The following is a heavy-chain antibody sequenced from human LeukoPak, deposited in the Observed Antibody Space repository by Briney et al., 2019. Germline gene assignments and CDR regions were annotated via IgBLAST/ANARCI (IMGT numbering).Heavy chain of an antibody. CDR1: GFTVSSNY. D-gene: IGHD5-24*01. J-gene: IGHJ6*02. CDR2: IYSGGST. Sequence: GGSLRLSCAASGFTVSSNYMSWVRHTPGKGLEWVSLIYSGGSTYYADSVRGRFTISRDNSKNTLYLQMNSLRAEDTAVYYCASRDKGYYYGMDVWGQGTTVTVSS. CDR3: ASRDKGYYYGMDV. V-gene: IGHV3-66*01.